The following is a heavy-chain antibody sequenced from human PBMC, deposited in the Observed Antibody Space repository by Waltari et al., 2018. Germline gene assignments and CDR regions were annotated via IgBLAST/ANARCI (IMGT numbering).Heavy chain of an antibody. CDR3: ARLDREARTTSRNFDY. CDR1: GGSISSGGYY. V-gene: IGHV4-31*03. J-gene: IGHJ4*02. Sequence: QVQLQESGPGLVKPSQTLSLTCTVSGGSISSGGYYWSWIRQHPGKGLEWIGYIYYSGSTYYNPSLKSRVTISVDTSKNQFSLKLSSVTAADTAVYYCARLDREARTTSRNFDYWGQGTLVTVSS. CDR2: IYYSGST. D-gene: IGHD1-1*01.